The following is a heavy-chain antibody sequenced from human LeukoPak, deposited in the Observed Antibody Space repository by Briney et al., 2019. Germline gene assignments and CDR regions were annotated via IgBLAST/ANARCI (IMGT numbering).Heavy chain of an antibody. V-gene: IGHV3-30-3*01. CDR1: GFPFSNFV. J-gene: IGHJ4*02. CDR2: ITSDGGSK. CDR3: ARGAHRAAAGNFDC. Sequence: GGSLKLSCSASGFPFSNFVMHRGRQPPGEGLEWVAGITSDGGSKYYADSVKGRFTISRDNSENTLYLQINSVRAEDTAVYYCARGAHRAAAGNFDCWGQGTLVTVSS. D-gene: IGHD6-13*01.